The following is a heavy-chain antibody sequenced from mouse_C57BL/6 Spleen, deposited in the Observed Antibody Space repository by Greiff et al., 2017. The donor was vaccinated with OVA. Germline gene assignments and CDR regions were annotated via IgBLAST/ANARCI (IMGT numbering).Heavy chain of an antibody. CDR1: GYSFTSYY. J-gene: IGHJ3*01. CDR3: ASTYYSNYVFAY. V-gene: IGHV1-66*01. D-gene: IGHD2-5*01. Sequence: QVQLQQSGPELVKPGASVKISCKASGYSFTSYYIHWVKQRPGQGLEWIGWIYPGSGNTKYNEKFKGKATLTADTSSSTAYMQLSSLTSEDSAVYYCASTYYSNYVFAYWGQGTLVTVSA. CDR2: IYPGSGNT.